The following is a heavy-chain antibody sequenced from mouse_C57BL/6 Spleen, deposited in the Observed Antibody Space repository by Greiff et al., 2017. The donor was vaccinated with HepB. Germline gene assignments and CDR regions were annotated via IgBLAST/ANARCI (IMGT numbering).Heavy chain of an antibody. CDR2: IDPEYGDT. J-gene: IGHJ4*01. CDR1: GFNIKDYY. Sequence: VQLKQSGAELVRPGASVKLSCTASGFNIKDYYMHWVMQRPEQGLARIGRIDPEYGDTEYAPKIQGKATMTADTSSNTSYLQLSSLTSEDTAVYYCTTYGGDYAMDYWGQGTSVTVSS. V-gene: IGHV14-1*01. CDR3: TTYGGDYAMDY. D-gene: IGHD1-1*02.